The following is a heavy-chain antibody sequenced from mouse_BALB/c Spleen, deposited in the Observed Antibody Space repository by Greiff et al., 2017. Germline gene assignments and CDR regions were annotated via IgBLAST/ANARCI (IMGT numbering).Heavy chain of an antibody. V-gene: IGHV2-9-2*01. CDR2: IWTGGGT. CDR3: VREGYYFDY. J-gene: IGHJ2*01. Sequence: QVQLQQSGPGLVAPSQSLSITCTVSGFSLTSYDISWIRQPPGKGLEWLGVIWTGGGTNYNSAFMSRLSISKDNSKSQVFLKMNSLQTDDTAIYYCVREGYYFDYWGQGTTLTVSS. CDR1: GFSLTSYD.